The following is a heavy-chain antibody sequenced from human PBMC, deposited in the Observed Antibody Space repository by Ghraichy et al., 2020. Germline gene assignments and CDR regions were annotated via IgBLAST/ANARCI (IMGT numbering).Heavy chain of an antibody. CDR3: ARDRIPEFSPSGSYMS. V-gene: IGHV3-21*01. J-gene: IGHJ5*02. D-gene: IGHD1-26*01. Sequence: GGSLRLSCAASGFTFSSYTMNWVRQAPGKGLDWVSSISRSSSYMYYADSVKGRFTISRDNAKNLLYLQLNSLRAEDTAVYYCARDRIPEFSPSGSYMSWGQGTLVTVSS. CDR1: GFTFSSYT. CDR2: ISRSSSYM.